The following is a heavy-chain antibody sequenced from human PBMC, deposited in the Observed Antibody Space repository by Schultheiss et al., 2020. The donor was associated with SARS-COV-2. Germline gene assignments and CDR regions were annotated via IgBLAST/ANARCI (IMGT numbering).Heavy chain of an antibody. V-gene: IGHV3-21*01. J-gene: IGHJ5*02. D-gene: IGHD3-22*01. CDR1: GFTFSSYA. CDR3: AKVQYYYDSSGYYGDWFDP. CDR2: ISSSSSYI. Sequence: GGSLRLSCAASGFTFSSYAMNWVRQAPGKGLELVSSISSSSSYIYYADSVKGRFTISRDNAKNSLYLQMNSLRAEDTAVYYCAKVQYYYDSSGYYGDWFDPWGQGTLVTVSS.